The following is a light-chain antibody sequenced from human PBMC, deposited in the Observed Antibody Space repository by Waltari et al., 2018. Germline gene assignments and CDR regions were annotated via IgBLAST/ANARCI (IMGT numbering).Light chain of an antibody. J-gene: IGKJ1*01. CDR1: QDIRND. CDR3: LQDYIYPWT. CDR2: AAS. V-gene: IGKV1-6*01. Sequence: AIQMTQSPSSLSASVGDRVTITCRASQDIRNDLGWYQHKPGKAPKLLIYAASSLQSGVPSRFSGSGSGTDFTLTISSLQPEDFATYYCLQDYIYPWTFGQGTKVEIK.